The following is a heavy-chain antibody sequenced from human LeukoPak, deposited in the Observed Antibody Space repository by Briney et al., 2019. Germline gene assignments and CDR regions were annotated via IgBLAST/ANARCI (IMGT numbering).Heavy chain of an antibody. CDR3: ARAATLGYCSSTSCQLYYYYYYGMDV. CDR1: GYTFTSYD. V-gene: IGHV1-8*01. J-gene: IGHJ6*02. Sequence: GASVKVSCKASGYTFTSYDINWVRRATGQGLEWMGWMNPNSGNTGYAQKFQGRVTMTRNTSISTAYMELSSLRSEDTAVYYCARAATLGYCSSTSCQLYYYYYYGMDVWGQGTTVTVSS. D-gene: IGHD2-2*01. CDR2: MNPNSGNT.